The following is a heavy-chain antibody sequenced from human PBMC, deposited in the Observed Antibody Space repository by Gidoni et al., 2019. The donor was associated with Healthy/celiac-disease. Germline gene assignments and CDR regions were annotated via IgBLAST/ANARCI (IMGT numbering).Heavy chain of an antibody. D-gene: IGHD3-22*01. V-gene: IGHV3-23*01. CDR2: ISGSGGST. Sequence: EVQLLESGGGLVQPGGSLRLSCAAPGLTFSLYAMSWVRQAPGKGLEWVSAISGSGGSTYDADSVKGRFTISRDNSKNTLYLQMNSLRAEDTAVYYCAKDVLYYYDSSGYSAGAFDIWGQGTMVTVSS. CDR3: AKDVLYYYDSSGYSAGAFDI. J-gene: IGHJ3*02. CDR1: GLTFSLYA.